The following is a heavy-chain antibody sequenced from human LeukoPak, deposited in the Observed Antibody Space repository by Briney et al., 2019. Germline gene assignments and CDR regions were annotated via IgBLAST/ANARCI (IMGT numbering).Heavy chain of an antibody. CDR3: AKEEYGGYGSFDY. J-gene: IGHJ4*02. D-gene: IGHD5-12*01. V-gene: IGHV3-30*02. Sequence: PGGFLRLSCAASGFIFSNYGMHWVRQAPGKGLEWVAFIRYDGSNKYYADSVKGRFTISRDNSKTTLYLQMNSLRADDTAVYYCAKEEYGGYGSFDYWGQGTLVTVSS. CDR1: GFIFSNYG. CDR2: IRYDGSNK.